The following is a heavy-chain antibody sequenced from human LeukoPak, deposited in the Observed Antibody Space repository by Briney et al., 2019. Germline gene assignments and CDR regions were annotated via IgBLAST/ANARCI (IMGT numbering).Heavy chain of an antibody. CDR2: ISGSGGST. Sequence: GGSLRLSCAASGFTFSSYAMSWVRQAPGKGLEWVSTISGSGGSTYYADSVKGRFTISRDNSKNTLYLQMNSLRAEDTAVYYCAKDYDSSGYPVAFDDWGQGTLVAVSS. CDR1: GFTFSSYA. J-gene: IGHJ4*02. V-gene: IGHV3-23*01. CDR3: AKDYDSSGYPVAFDD. D-gene: IGHD3-22*01.